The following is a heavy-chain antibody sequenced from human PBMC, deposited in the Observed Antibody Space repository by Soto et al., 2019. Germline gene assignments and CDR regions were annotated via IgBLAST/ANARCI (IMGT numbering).Heavy chain of an antibody. Sequence: QVQLVQSGAEVKKPGASVKVSCKASGYTFTSYGISWVRQAPGQGLEWMGWISTYNGNTKYAQKLQGRVTMTTDTATSTAYMDLRSLTADYTAVFYCSREMFRGVGSDYWFEGTLVTVSS. J-gene: IGHJ4*02. D-gene: IGHD3-10*01. V-gene: IGHV1-18*01. CDR3: SREMFRGVGSDY. CDR2: ISTYNGNT. CDR1: GYTFTSYG.